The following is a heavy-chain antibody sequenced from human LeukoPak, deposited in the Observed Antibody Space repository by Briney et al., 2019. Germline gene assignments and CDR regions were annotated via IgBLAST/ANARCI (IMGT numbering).Heavy chain of an antibody. CDR1: GGSISYYY. J-gene: IGHJ4*02. V-gene: IGHV4-59*01. CDR3: ARSRDGYNLGY. D-gene: IGHD5-24*01. Sequence: ASETLSLTCNVSGGSISYYYWTWIRQPPGRGLEWIGSISNSGSTNYNPSLKSRVTIPVDTSKNQISLKLSSVTAADTAVYYCARSRDGYNLGYWGQGTLVTVSS. CDR2: ISNSGST.